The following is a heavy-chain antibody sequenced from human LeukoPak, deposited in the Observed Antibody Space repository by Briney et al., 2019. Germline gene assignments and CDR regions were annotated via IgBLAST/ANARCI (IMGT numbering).Heavy chain of an antibody. J-gene: IGHJ3*02. CDR2: IIPMFDTA. V-gene: IGHV1-69*06. CDR1: GGTFSSYP. CDR3: ARGIRYYDSSGYRAFDI. D-gene: IGHD3-22*01. Sequence: SVKVSCKASGGTFSSYPISWVRQAPGQGLEWMGGIIPMFDTADFAQKFQGRVTITADTSTSTAYMQLSSLRSEDTAVYYCARGIRYYDSSGYRAFDIWGQGTMVTVSS.